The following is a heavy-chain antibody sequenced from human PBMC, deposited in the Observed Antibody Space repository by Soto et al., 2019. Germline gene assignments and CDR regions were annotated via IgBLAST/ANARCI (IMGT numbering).Heavy chain of an antibody. CDR3: ARDGGDYYGSGSYYWFDP. CDR2: ISSSSSTI. V-gene: IGHV3-48*01. Sequence: GSLRLSCAASGFTFSSYSMNWVRQAPWKGLEWVSYISSSSSTIYYADSVKGRFTISRDNAKNSLYLQMNSLRAEDTAVYYCARDGGDYYGSGSYYWFDPWGQGTLVTVSS. J-gene: IGHJ5*02. D-gene: IGHD3-10*01. CDR1: GFTFSSYS.